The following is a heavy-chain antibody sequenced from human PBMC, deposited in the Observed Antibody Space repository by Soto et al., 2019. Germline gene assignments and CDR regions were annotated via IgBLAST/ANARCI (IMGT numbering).Heavy chain of an antibody. D-gene: IGHD6-6*01. CDR3: ARFGGVAARTINSDY. J-gene: IGHJ4*02. V-gene: IGHV4-34*01. CDR2: INHSGST. Sequence: SETQSLTCTVDGGSLSGYYLSWIRQTPGKGLEWIGEINHSGSTNYNPSLKSRVTISVDTSKNQFSLKLSSVTAADTAVYYCARFGGVAARTINSDYWGQGTLVTVSS. CDR1: GGSLSGYY.